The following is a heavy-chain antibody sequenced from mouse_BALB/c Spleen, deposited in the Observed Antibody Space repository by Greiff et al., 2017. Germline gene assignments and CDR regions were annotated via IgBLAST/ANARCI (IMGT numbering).Heavy chain of an antibody. CDR1: GDSITSGY. D-gene: IGHD1-2*01. CDR2: ISYSGST. Sequence: EVKLVESGPSLVKPSQTLSLTCSVTGDSITSGYWNWIRKFPGNKLEYMGYISYSGSTYYNPSLKSRISITRDTSKNQYYLQLNSVTTEDTATYYCARSGGYGWYFDVWGAGTTVTVSS. V-gene: IGHV3-8*02. CDR3: ARSGGYGWYFDV. J-gene: IGHJ1*01.